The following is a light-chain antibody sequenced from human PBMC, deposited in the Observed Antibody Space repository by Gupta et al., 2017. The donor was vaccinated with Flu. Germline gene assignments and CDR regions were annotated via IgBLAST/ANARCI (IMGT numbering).Light chain of an antibody. CDR1: QSISSW. CDR2: KAS. CDR3: QQYNSYSKT. V-gene: IGKV1-5*03. J-gene: IGKJ1*01. Sequence: PSTLSTCVGDRVTITCRASQSISSWLAWYQQKPGKAPNLLIYKASSLESGVPSRFSGSGSGTEFILTISSLQPDDFATYYCQQYNSYSKTFGQGTKVEIQ.